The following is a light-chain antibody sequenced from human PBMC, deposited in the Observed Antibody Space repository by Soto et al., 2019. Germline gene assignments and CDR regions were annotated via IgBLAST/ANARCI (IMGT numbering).Light chain of an antibody. J-gene: IGKJ1*01. CDR3: QQYESHSEA. CDR1: QSVGSW. Sequence: DIQLTQSPSTLSASVGDRVSITCWASQSVGSWLAWYQKKPGKAPKLLIFDGTYLESGVPSRFSGSGSGTEFTLTISDLQPDDSATYYCQQYESHSEAFGQGTKVDIK. V-gene: IGKV1-5*01. CDR2: DGT.